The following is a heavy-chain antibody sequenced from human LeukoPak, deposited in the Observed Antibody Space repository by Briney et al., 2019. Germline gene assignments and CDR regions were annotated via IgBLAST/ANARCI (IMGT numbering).Heavy chain of an antibody. CDR3: ATGGDEYSSSSECFQH. V-gene: IGHV1-69*13. CDR1: GGTFSSYA. J-gene: IGHJ1*01. D-gene: IGHD6-6*01. Sequence: GASVKVSCKASGGTFSSYAISWVRQAPGQGLEWMGGIIPIFGTANYAQKFQGRVTITADESTSTAYMELSSLRSEDTAVYYCATGGDEYSSSSECFQHWGQGTLVTVSS. CDR2: IIPIFGTA.